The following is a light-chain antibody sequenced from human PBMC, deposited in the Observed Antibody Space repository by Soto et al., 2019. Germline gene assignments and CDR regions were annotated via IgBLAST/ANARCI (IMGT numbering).Light chain of an antibody. CDR2: DAF. V-gene: IGKV3-11*01. J-gene: IGKJ4*01. Sequence: IVLTQSAPTLTLYPGERATLSCRASQSVDSYLAWYQQKPGQAPRLLIFDAFNRATGIPARFSGSGSGTDFTLTISSLEPEDFAVYYCQQHSNGLTFGGGTKVEIK. CDR3: QQHSNGLT. CDR1: QSVDSY.